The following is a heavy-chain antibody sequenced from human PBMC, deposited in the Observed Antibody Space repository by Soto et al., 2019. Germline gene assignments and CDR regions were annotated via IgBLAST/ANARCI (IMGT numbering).Heavy chain of an antibody. CDR2: IYYSGST. CDR1: GGSLSSNTYY. V-gene: IGHV4-39*01. Sequence: QLQLQESGPGLVKPSETLSLSCTVSGGSLSSNTYYWGWIRQPPGKGLEWIASIYYSGSTYYNPSLKSRVTISVDTSKNQFSLKLTSVTAADTAVYYCARRSAGGWGPGTLVTVSS. CDR3: ARRSAGG. J-gene: IGHJ4*02. D-gene: IGHD3-10*01.